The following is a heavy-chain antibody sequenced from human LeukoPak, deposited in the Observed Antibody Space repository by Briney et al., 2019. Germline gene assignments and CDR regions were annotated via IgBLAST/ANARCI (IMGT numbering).Heavy chain of an antibody. D-gene: IGHD2-2*01. CDR2: IYYSGST. J-gene: IGHJ4*02. Sequence: SETLSLTCTVSGGSISSSSYYWGWIRQPPGKGLEWIGSIYYSGSTYYNPSLKSRVTISVDTSKNQFSLKLSSVTAADTAVYYCARLSSASAAIGYWGQGTLVTVSS. CDR3: ARLSSASAAIGY. V-gene: IGHV4-39*01. CDR1: GGSISSSSYY.